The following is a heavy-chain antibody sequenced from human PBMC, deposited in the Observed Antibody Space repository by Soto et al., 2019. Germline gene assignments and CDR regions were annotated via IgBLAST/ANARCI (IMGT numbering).Heavy chain of an antibody. V-gene: IGHV1-8*01. D-gene: IGHD3-10*01. CDR2: MNPNSGDT. CDR1: GYTFSTYD. Sequence: ASVKVSCKTSGYTFSTYDINWVRQAPRQGLEWMGWMNPNSGDTGYAQKFLGRLTMTRDSSIRTVYMELSSLSSEDTAVYYCARVNYYGSGSYQDFFYFYALDVWGQGTTVTVSS. J-gene: IGHJ6*02. CDR3: ARVNYYGSGSYQDFFYFYALDV.